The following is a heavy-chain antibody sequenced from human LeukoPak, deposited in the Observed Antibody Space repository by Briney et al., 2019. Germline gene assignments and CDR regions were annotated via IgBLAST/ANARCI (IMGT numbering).Heavy chain of an antibody. D-gene: IGHD3-9*01. CDR3: ARLDILTGYSLVPYDY. J-gene: IGHJ4*02. Sequence: ASVKVSCKASGYTFNTHGISWVRQAPGQGLEWMGWISPYNGNTTYTQKLQGRVSMTIDTFTTTAYMELRSLRSDDTAVYYCARLDILTGYSLVPYDYWGQGTLVTVSS. CDR2: ISPYNGNT. CDR1: GYTFNTHG. V-gene: IGHV1-18*01.